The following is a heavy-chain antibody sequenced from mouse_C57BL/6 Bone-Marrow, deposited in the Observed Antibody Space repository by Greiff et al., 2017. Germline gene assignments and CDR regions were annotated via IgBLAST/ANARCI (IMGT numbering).Heavy chain of an antibody. CDR3: ARGGFTTVGYFDV. D-gene: IGHD1-1*01. CDR2: IYPGGGYS. J-gene: IGHJ1*03. V-gene: IGHV1-63*01. CDR1: GYTFTNYW. Sequence: VQLQQSGAELVRPGTSVKMSCKASGYTFTNYWIGWAKQRPGHGLEWIGDIYPGGGYSNYNEKFKGKATLTADKSSSTAYMQFSSLTSEDSAIYYCARGGFTTVGYFDVWGTGTTVTVSS.